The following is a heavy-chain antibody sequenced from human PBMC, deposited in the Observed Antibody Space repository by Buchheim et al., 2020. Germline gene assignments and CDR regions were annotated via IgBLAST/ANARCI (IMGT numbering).Heavy chain of an antibody. V-gene: IGHV3-30*18. D-gene: IGHD1-1*01. J-gene: IGHJ6*02. CDR1: GFTFSSYG. CDR3: AKDRDNEGTGSGMDV. CDR2: ISYDGSNK. Sequence: QVQLVESGGGVVQPGRSLRLSCAASGFTFSSYGMHWVRQAPGKGLEWVAVISYDGSNKYYADSVKGRFTISRDNSKNRLYLQMNSLRAEDTAVYYCAKDRDNEGTGSGMDVWGQGTT.